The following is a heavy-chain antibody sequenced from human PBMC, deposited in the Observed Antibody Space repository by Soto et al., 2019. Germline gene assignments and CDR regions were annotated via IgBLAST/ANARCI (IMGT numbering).Heavy chain of an antibody. V-gene: IGHV1-18*01. CDR2: IATYNSNR. CDR1: GDTFTNFG. D-gene: IGHD3-10*01. CDR3: ATVLRGVVNWFDP. J-gene: IGHJ5*02. Sequence: HLVQSGPEVKKPGASITVSCKTSGDTFTNFGLSWVRQAPGQGLEWMGWIATYNSNRNYAQKFQGRLTLTTDTSTITVYMELKSLRYDDTAVYYCATVLRGVVNWFDPWGQGTLVTVSS.